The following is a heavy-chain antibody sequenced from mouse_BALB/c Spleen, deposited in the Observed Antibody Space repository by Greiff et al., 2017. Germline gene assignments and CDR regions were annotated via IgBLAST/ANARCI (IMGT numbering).Heavy chain of an antibody. V-gene: IGHV14-3*02. CDR3: ASITTVVEDYFDY. CDR1: GFNIKDTY. J-gene: IGHJ2*01. D-gene: IGHD1-1*01. Sequence: LVESGAELVKPGASVKLSCTASGFNIKDTYMHWVKQRPEQGLEWIGRIDPANGNTKYDPKFQGKATITADTSSNTAYLQLSSLTSEDTAVYYCASITTVVEDYFDYWGQGTTLTVSS. CDR2: IDPANGNT.